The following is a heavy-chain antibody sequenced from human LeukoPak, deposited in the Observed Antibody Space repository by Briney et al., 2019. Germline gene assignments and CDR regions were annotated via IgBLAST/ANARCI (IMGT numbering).Heavy chain of an antibody. CDR3: ARGVARSSKFHFSYYFDY. Sequence: SETLSLTCTVSGGSISTSSYYWGWVRQPPGKGLEWIGSIYHSGSIYYNPSLKSRVTISVDTSKNQFSLKLSSVTAADTAVYYCARGVARSSKFHFSYYFDYWGQGTLVTVSS. D-gene: IGHD6-6*01. CDR1: GGSISTSSYY. CDR2: IYHSGSI. V-gene: IGHV4-39*07. J-gene: IGHJ4*02.